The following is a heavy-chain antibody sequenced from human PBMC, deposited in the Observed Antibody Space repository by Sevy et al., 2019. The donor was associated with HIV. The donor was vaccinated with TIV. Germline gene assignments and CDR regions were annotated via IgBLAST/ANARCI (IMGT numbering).Heavy chain of an antibody. D-gene: IGHD6-19*01. CDR1: RFTFSSYS. Sequence: GGSLRLSCAASRFTFSSYSMNWVRQAPGKGLEWVSSISSSSSYIYYADSVKGRFTISRDNDKNSLYLQMNSLRAEDTAVYYCARDPPSSGWYYFDYLGQGTLVTVSS. CDR2: ISSSSSYI. J-gene: IGHJ4*02. CDR3: ARDPPSSGWYYFDY. V-gene: IGHV3-21*01.